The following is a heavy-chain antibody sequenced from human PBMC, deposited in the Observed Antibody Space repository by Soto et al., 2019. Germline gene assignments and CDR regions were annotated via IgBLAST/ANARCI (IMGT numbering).Heavy chain of an antibody. CDR2: ISGSGVRT. CDR1: GFTFSNYA. D-gene: IGHD6-6*01. Sequence: EMQLLESGGGLVQPGASLRLSCSASGFTFSNYAMSWARQAPGKGLEWVSTISGSGVRTYYADSVKGRFTISRDNSKNTLDLQMNSLRAEDTAIYYCAKDHVREQFVRGENWFDSWGQGTLVTVSS. J-gene: IGHJ5*01. V-gene: IGHV3-23*01. CDR3: AKDHVREQFVRGENWFDS.